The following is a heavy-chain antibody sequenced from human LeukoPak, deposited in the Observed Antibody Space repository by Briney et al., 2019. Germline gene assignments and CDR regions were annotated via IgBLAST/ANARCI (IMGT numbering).Heavy chain of an antibody. CDR3: AKGISSSWHSLGFDY. CDR2: IYSGGST. CDR1: GFTVSSNY. Sequence: GGSLRLSCAASGFTVSSNYMSWVRQAPGKGLEWVSVIYSGGSTYYADSVKGRFTISRDNSKNTLYLQMNGLRAEDTAVYYCAKGISSSWHSLGFDYWGQGTLVTVSS. J-gene: IGHJ4*02. V-gene: IGHV3-53*01. D-gene: IGHD6-13*01.